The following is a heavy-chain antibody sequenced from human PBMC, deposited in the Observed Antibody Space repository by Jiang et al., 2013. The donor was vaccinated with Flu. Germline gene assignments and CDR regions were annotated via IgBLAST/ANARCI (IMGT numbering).Heavy chain of an antibody. Sequence: GVVQPGGSLRLSCAASGFTFSGYGMHWVRQAPGKGLEWVAAILYDGTKQYYVDSVKGRFTISRDNSQNTVSLQMNSLRAEDTAVYYCAKDRAGLGSYFNAFSRFDSWGQGTLVTVSS. CDR2: ILYDGTKQ. CDR3: AKDRAGLGSYFNAFSRFDS. V-gene: IGHV3-30*18. J-gene: IGHJ4*02. D-gene: IGHD3-10*01. CDR1: GFTFSGYG.